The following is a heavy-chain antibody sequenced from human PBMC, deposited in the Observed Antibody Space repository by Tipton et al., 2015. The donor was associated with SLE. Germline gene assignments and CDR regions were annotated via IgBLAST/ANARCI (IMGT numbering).Heavy chain of an antibody. CDR2: ISASGSNT. CDR3: AKDEDFWSGYYALES. J-gene: IGHJ4*02. D-gene: IGHD3-3*01. V-gene: IGHV3-23*01. CDR1: GFTFSTYA. Sequence: GSLRLSCAGSGFTFSTYAMNWVRQAPGKGLEWVSSISASGSNTYYIDSVKGRFTISRENSKNTLYLRMNNLSPEDTAVYYCAKDEDFWSGYYALESWGQGTQVTVSS.